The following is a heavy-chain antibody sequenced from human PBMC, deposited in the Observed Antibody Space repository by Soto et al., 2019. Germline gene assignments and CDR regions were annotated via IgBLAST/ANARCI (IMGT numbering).Heavy chain of an antibody. CDR1: GNTFPNYA. V-gene: IGHV1-3*01. J-gene: IGHJ4*02. CDR3: ARDDSGXXXXXYIDYFNY. D-gene: IGHD4-4*01. CDR2: INGGNGNT. Sequence: QVQLVQSGAELKKPGASVRVSCKSSGNTFPNYAIHWVRQAPGQRPEWMGWINGGNGNTYYSENFQGRVTFTRDTSASTVYMELSSLRSEDTAIYYCARDDSGXXXXXYIDYFNYWGQGALVTVSS.